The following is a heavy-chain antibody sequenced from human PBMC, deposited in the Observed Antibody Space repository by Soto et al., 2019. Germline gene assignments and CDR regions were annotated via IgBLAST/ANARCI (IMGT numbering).Heavy chain of an antibody. V-gene: IGHV2-5*01. CDR1: GFSLSTSGVG. CDR3: AHSEIQLWCRKFGY. J-gene: IGHJ4*02. Sequence: SGPTLVNPTQALTLTCTFSGFSLSTSGVGVGWIRQPPGKALEWLALIYWNDDKRYSPSLKSRLTITKDTSKNQVVLTMTNMDPVDTATYYCAHSEIQLWCRKFGYWGQGTLVTVSS. CDR2: IYWNDDK. D-gene: IGHD5-18*01.